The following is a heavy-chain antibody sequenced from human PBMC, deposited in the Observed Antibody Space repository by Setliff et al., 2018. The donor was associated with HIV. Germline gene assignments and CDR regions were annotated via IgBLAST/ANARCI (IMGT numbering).Heavy chain of an antibody. CDR1: GYTFTEYY. CDR3: ARSTTAD. CDR2: IYPNTGGT. V-gene: IGHV1-2*02. J-gene: IGHJ4*02. Sequence: ASVKVSCKASGYTFTEYYIHWVRQAPGQGLEWMGWIYPNTGGTNYAQKFQGRVTTTRDTSISTAYMELSRLRSDDTALYYCARSTTADWGQGTMVTVSS. D-gene: IGHD4-17*01.